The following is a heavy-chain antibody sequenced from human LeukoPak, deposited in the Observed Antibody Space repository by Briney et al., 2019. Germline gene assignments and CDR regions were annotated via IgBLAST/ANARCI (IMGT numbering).Heavy chain of an antibody. CDR1: GFTFSSYG. J-gene: IGHJ4*02. V-gene: IGHV3-48*01. CDR3: ARRGDSPMIGDH. CDR2: LSNTGNI. D-gene: IGHD3-10*02. Sequence: GGSLRLSCAASGFTFSSYGMNWVRQAPGKGLEWLSYLSNTGNIHFAQSVKGRFTISRDNAKSSLYLQVDGLRAEDTAVYYCARRGDSPMIGDHWGQGILVTVAS.